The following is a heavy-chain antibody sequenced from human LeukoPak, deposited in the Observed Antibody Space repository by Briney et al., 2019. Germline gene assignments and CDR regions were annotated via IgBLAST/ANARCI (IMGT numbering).Heavy chain of an antibody. V-gene: IGHV1-69*05. J-gene: IGHJ5*02. Sequence: ASVKVSCKASGGTFSSYAISWVRQAPGQGLEWMGGIIPIFGTANYAQKFQGRVTITTDESTSTAYMELSSLRSEDTAVYYCARENPITISFDPWGQGTLVTVSS. CDR3: ARENPITISFDP. CDR2: IIPIFGTA. D-gene: IGHD3-3*01. CDR1: GGTFSSYA.